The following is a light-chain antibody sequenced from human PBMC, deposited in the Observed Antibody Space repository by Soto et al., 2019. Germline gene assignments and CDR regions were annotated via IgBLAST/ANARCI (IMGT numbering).Light chain of an antibody. CDR3: QHTFNSPPWT. Sequence: DIHMTQSPSSLSASVGDTVTITCRASQNIDMYLNWYQQKPGKAPRVLISGASNLQSGVPSRFSGSGSGTDFTLTISSLQSEDFVSYFCQHTFNSPPWTFGQGTKVEVK. CDR2: GAS. J-gene: IGKJ1*01. CDR1: QNIDMY. V-gene: IGKV1-39*01.